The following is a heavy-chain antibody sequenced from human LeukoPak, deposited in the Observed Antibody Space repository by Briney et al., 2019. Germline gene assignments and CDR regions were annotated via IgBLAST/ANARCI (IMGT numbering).Heavy chain of an antibody. Sequence: PSETLSLTCTVSGYSINSGYYWGWIRQPPGKGLEWIGSIYHSGSTYYNPSLKSRVTISVDTSNNQFSLKLSSVTAADTAVYYCGRVADFWSEWSYWGQGTLVTVSS. D-gene: IGHD3-3*01. CDR2: IYHSGST. CDR3: GRVADFWSEWSY. V-gene: IGHV4-38-2*02. CDR1: GYSINSGYY. J-gene: IGHJ4*02.